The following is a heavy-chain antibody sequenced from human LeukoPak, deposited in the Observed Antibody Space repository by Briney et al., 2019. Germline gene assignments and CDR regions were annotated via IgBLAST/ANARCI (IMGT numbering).Heavy chain of an antibody. J-gene: IGHJ4*02. Sequence: PSETLSLTCTVSGGSINSGSYYWGWIRQPPGKGLEYIGSVYYSGSTYYNPSLKSRVTISVDTSNNQFSLKVNSVTAADTAVYYCARNYGSQSYYDYWGQGTLVTVSS. V-gene: IGHV4-39*01. D-gene: IGHD3-10*01. CDR2: VYYSGST. CDR3: ARNYGSQSYYDY. CDR1: GGSINSGSYY.